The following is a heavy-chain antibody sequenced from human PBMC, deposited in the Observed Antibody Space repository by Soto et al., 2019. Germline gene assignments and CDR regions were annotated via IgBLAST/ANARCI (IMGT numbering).Heavy chain of an antibody. V-gene: IGHV1-18*01. CDR2: ISAYNGNT. CDR1: GYSFTNYG. CDR3: ARGRWGAPPVAGNTHYYYYMDV. D-gene: IGHD6-19*01. Sequence: QDQLVQSGVEVKKPGASVKVSCKASGYSFTNYGITWVRQAPGQGFEWMGWISAYNGNTNYAQKFQGRVTMTTGASTGTAYFELRRPRSDGTAVDYCARGRWGAPPVAGNTHYYYYMDVWGKGTTVTVSS. J-gene: IGHJ6*03.